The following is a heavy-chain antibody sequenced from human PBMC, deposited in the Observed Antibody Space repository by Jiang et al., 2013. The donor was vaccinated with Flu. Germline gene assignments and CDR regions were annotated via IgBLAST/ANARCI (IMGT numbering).Heavy chain of an antibody. Sequence: CKASGYTFTGYYMHWVRQAPGQGLEWMGWINPNSGGTNYAQKFQGRVTMTRDTSISTAYMELSRLRSDDTAVYYCARDLVGATISYYYYYYGMDVWGQGTTVTVSS. V-gene: IGHV1-2*02. J-gene: IGHJ6*02. CDR1: GYTFTGYY. D-gene: IGHD1-26*01. CDR2: INPNSGGT. CDR3: ARDLVGATISYYYYYYGMDV.